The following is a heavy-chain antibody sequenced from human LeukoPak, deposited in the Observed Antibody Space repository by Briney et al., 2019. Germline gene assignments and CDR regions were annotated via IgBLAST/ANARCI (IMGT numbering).Heavy chain of an antibody. CDR2: IRSKAYGGTT. Sequence: PGGSLRLSCTASGFTFGDYAMSWVRQAPGKGLEWVGFIRSKAYGGTTEYAASVKGRFTISRDDSKSIAYLQMHSLKTEDTAVYYCTRDSGFYYYGSGSYYTRDYYYGMDVWGQGTTVTVSS. CDR3: TRDSGFYYYGSGSYYTRDYYYGMDV. D-gene: IGHD3-10*01. J-gene: IGHJ6*02. CDR1: GFTFGDYA. V-gene: IGHV3-49*04.